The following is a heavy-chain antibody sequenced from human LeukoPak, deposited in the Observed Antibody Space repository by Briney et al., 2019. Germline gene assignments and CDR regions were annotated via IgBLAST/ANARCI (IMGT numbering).Heavy chain of an antibody. J-gene: IGHJ4*02. Sequence: PGGSLRLSCAASGFTFSSYAMSWVRQAPGKGLEWVSAISGSGGSTYYADSVKGRFTISRDNSENTLYLQMNSLRAEDTAVYYCARVALDDILTGYFDYWGQGTLVTVSS. V-gene: IGHV3-23*01. CDR1: GFTFSSYA. CDR2: ISGSGGST. CDR3: ARVALDDILTGYFDY. D-gene: IGHD3-9*01.